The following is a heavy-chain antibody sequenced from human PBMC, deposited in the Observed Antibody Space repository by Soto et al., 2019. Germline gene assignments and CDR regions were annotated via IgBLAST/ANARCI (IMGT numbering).Heavy chain of an antibody. CDR3: VTLTPPALGCSSTSCYTGWFDP. J-gene: IGHJ5*02. V-gene: IGHV1-24*01. D-gene: IGHD2-2*02. CDR2: FDPEDGET. Sequence: ASVKVSCKVSGYTLTELSMHWVRQAPGKGLEWMGGFDPEDGETIYAQKFQGRVTMTEDTSTDTAYMELSSLRSEDTAVYYCVTLTPPALGCSSTSCYTGWFDPWGQGTLVTVSS. CDR1: GYTLTELS.